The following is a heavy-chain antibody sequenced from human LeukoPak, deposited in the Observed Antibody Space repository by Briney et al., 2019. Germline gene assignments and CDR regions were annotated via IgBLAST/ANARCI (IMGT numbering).Heavy chain of an antibody. CDR2: ISYDGSNK. D-gene: IGHD4-17*01. CDR3: PRHRGDHYGDYVYHGMDV. J-gene: IGHJ6*02. V-gene: IGHV3-30-3*01. Sequence: GGSLRLSCSASGFTFSSYAMHWVRQAPGKGLEWVAVISYDGSNKYYADSVKGRFTISRDNSKNTLYLQMNSLRAEDTAVYYCPRHRGDHYGDYVYHGMDVWGQGPTVTVSS. CDR1: GFTFSSYA.